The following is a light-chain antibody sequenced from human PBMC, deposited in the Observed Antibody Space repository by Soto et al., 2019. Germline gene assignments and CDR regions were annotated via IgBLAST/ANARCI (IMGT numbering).Light chain of an antibody. V-gene: IGKV1-27*01. J-gene: IGKJ3*01. Sequence: DIQMTQSPSSLSAPVGDRVTITCRASQGISSYLAWYQQKPGKVPKLLISAASTLQSGVSSRFSGGGSGTHFTLTISSLQPEDVATYYCQKYSGAPFTFGPGTKVDIK. CDR3: QKYSGAPFT. CDR2: AAS. CDR1: QGISSY.